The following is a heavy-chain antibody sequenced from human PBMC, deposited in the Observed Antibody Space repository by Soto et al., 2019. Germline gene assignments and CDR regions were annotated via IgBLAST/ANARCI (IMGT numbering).Heavy chain of an antibody. Sequence: QVQLQEWGPGLVKPSETLSLTCDVSGGSISSSSYYWGWVRQPPGKALEWIGSIYYSGSTYYNPSLNSRVTFSVDTSKNQFSLKLTSVTAADTAMYYCARNLAATPAFDYWGRGTLVTVSS. CDR3: ARNLAATPAFDY. D-gene: IGHD2-15*01. J-gene: IGHJ4*02. CDR1: GGSISSSSYY. CDR2: IYYSGST. V-gene: IGHV4-39*01.